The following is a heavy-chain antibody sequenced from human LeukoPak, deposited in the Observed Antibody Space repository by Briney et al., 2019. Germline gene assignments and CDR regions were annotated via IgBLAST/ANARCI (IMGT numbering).Heavy chain of an antibody. CDR3: ARGGYCSGGNCYSLFI. D-gene: IGHD2-15*01. J-gene: IGHJ4*02. CDR1: GYTFTSYY. CDR2: INPSGGST. V-gene: IGHV1-46*01. Sequence: ASVKVSCKASGYTFTSYYMHWVRQAPGQGLEWMGIINPSGGSTSYAQKFQGRVTMTRDMSTSTVYMELSSLRSEDTAVYYCARGGYCSGGNCYSLFIWGQGTLVTVSS.